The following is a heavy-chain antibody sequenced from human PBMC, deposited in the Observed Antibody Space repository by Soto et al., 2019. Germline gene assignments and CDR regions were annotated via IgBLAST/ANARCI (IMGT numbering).Heavy chain of an antibody. CDR2: ISAYNGNT. CDR1: GYTFTIYG. D-gene: IGHD2-2*01. J-gene: IGHJ6*03. CDR3: ARSIVVVPAAPYYYMDV. Sequence: ASVKVSCKASGYTFTIYGISWVRQAPGQGLEWMGWISAYNGNTNYAQKLQGRVTMTTDTSTSTAYMELRSLRSDDTAVYYCARSIVVVPAAPYYYMDVWGKGTTVTVSS. V-gene: IGHV1-18*01.